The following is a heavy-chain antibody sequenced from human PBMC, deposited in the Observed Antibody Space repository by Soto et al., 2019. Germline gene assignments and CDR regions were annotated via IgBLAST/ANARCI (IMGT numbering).Heavy chain of an antibody. CDR2: MSSDGSST. D-gene: IGHD4-17*01. CDR1: GFTFSTYW. V-gene: IGHV3-74*01. Sequence: EVQLVESGGDLVQPGGSLRLSCAASGFTFSTYWMHWVRQVPGKGPEWVSRMSSDGSSTAYADSVRGRIIISRDNAKNTLYLQMNSLRVDDTAVYYCARGTVRDHDFGDHWGLGTLVAVSS. CDR3: ARGTVRDHDFGDH. J-gene: IGHJ4*02.